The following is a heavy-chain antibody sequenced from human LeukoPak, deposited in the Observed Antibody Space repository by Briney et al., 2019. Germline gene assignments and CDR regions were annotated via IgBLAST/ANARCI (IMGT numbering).Heavy chain of an antibody. J-gene: IGHJ5*02. CDR3: ARDRSLGS. Sequence: PSETLSLTCTVSGDSVSSNNYFWNWIRQPPGKGLEWIGYIYYSGSTNYNPSLKSRVTISVDTSKNQFSLKLSSVTAADTAVYYCARDRSLGSWGQGTLVTVSS. V-gene: IGHV4-61*01. CDR1: GDSVSSNNYF. D-gene: IGHD3-10*01. CDR2: IYYSGST.